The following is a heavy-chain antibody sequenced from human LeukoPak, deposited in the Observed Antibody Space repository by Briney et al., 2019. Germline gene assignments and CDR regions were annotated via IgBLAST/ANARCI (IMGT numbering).Heavy chain of an antibody. CDR1: GFTFSSYS. CDR3: ARDPYCGGDCYPHYYMDV. Sequence: GGSLRLSCAASGFTFSSYSMNWVRQAPGKGLEWVSSISSSSSYIYYADSVKGRFTISRDNAKNSLYLQMNSLGAEDTAVYYCARDPYCGGDCYPHYYMDVWGKGTTVTVSS. J-gene: IGHJ6*03. D-gene: IGHD2-21*02. V-gene: IGHV3-21*01. CDR2: ISSSSSYI.